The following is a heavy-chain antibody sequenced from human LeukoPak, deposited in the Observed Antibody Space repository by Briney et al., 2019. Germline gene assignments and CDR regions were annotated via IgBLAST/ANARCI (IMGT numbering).Heavy chain of an antibody. V-gene: IGHV1-18*01. CDR3: ATEGGWQPTDYGDHVY. CDR2: ISPYNGNT. Sequence: ASVKLSCKASGYTFTNYGITWVRQAPGKGLEWMGWISPYNGNTNYPRKLQGRVTMTTATSTSTAYMELRSLRSDDTALYYCATEGGWQPTDYGDHVYWGQGTLVTVSS. D-gene: IGHD4-17*01. CDR1: GYTFTNYG. J-gene: IGHJ4*02.